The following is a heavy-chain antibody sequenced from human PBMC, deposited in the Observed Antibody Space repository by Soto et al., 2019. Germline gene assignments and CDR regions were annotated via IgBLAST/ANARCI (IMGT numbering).Heavy chain of an antibody. V-gene: IGHV4-61*01. CDR2: IYYSGST. J-gene: IGHJ4*02. CDR3: ARGYYDSSGYPYYFDY. CDR1: GGSVSSGSYY. D-gene: IGHD3-22*01. Sequence: PSETLSLTCTVSGGSVSSGSYYRSWIRQPPGKGLEWIGYIYYSGSTNYNPSLKSRVTISVDTSKNQFSLKLSSVTAADTAVYYCARGYYDSSGYPYYFDYWGQGTLVTVSS.